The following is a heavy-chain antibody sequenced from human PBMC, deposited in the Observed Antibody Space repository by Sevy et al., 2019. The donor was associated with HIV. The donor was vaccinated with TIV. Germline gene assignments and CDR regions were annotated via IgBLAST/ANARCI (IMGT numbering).Heavy chain of an antibody. Sequence: GGSLRLSCTASGFTVNTNYMSWVRQAPEKGLEWVSVIYSGGSTYYADSVKGRFTISRDNSKNTVYLQMNSLRAEDTAVYYCARFSGGSKGIAFDYWGQGTLVTVSS. CDR3: ARFSGGSKGIAFDY. V-gene: IGHV3-53*01. CDR1: GFTVNTNY. CDR2: IYSGGST. D-gene: IGHD2-15*01. J-gene: IGHJ4*02.